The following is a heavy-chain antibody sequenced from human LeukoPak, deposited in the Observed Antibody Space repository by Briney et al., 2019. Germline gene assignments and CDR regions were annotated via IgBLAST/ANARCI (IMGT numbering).Heavy chain of an antibody. Sequence: GGSLRLSCAASGFTVSSNYMSWVRQAPGKGLEWVSVIYSGGSTYYADSVKGRFTISRDNAKNSLYLQMNSLRAEDTAVYYCARARSPPGYCSSTSCSTDAFDIWGQGTMVTVSS. CDR2: IYSGGST. CDR1: GFTVSSNY. V-gene: IGHV3-53*01. J-gene: IGHJ3*02. CDR3: ARARSPPGYCSSTSCSTDAFDI. D-gene: IGHD2-2*01.